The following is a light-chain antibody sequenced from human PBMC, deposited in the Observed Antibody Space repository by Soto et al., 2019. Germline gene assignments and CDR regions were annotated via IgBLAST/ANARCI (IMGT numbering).Light chain of an antibody. V-gene: IGKV2-28*01. CDR2: LGS. Sequence: DIVMTQSPLSLPVTPGEPASISCRSSQSLLQSNGFNYLDWYLQKPGQSPQLLIYLGSNRASGVPDRFSGSGSGTDFTLKISRVEAEAVGVYYCMQALQTPSYTFGQGTKLEIK. CDR3: MQALQTPSYT. CDR1: QSLLQSNGFNY. J-gene: IGKJ2*01.